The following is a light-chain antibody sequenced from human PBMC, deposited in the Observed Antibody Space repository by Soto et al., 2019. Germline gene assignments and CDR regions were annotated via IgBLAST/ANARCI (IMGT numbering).Light chain of an antibody. CDR2: GAS. Sequence: EIVLTQSPGTLSLSPGERATLSCRASQSISRTYLAWYPQKPGQAPRLLIFGASSRATGIPDRFSGSESGTDFTLTISGLEPEDFAVYYCQQYGSSPYTFGQGTELQIK. CDR3: QQYGSSPYT. CDR1: QSISRTY. J-gene: IGKJ2*01. V-gene: IGKV3-20*01.